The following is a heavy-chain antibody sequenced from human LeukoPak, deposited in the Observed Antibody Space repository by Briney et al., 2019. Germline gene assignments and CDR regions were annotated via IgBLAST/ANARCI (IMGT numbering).Heavy chain of an antibody. D-gene: IGHD2-2*01. V-gene: IGHV1-8*03. CDR3: ARPQRRGPAAIGY. CDR1: GYTFTSYD. J-gene: IGHJ4*02. CDR2: MNPNSGNT. Sequence: ASVKVSCKASGYTFTSYDINWVRQATGQGLEWMGWMNPNSGNTGYAQKFKGRVTITRNTSIGTAYMELSSLRSEDTAVYYCARPQRRGPAAIGYWGQGTLVTVSS.